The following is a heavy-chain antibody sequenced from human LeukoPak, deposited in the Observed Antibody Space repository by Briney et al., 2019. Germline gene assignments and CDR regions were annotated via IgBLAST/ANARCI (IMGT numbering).Heavy chain of an antibody. CDR2: VHHSGGT. J-gene: IGHJ4*02. V-gene: IGHV4-4*02. Sequence: SETLSLTCAVSGGSISSSNWWSWVRQPPXKGLEWIGEVHHSGGTNYNPSLKSRVTISADRSNNRFSLSLNSVTAADTAVFYCARGEEYGSGTVHFDYWGQGILVTVSS. CDR3: ARGEEYGSGTVHFDY. CDR1: GGSISSSNW. D-gene: IGHD3-10*01.